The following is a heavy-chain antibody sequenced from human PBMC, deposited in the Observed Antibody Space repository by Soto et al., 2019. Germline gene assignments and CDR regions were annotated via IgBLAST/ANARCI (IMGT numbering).Heavy chain of an antibody. J-gene: IGHJ3*01. CDR1: GFTFSRNI. CDR2: ISADGDTK. CDR3: LGGIGYSYGYHAFDL. V-gene: IGHV3-30-3*01. D-gene: IGHD5-18*01. Sequence: QLQLVESGGGVVQPGRSLRLSCAASGFTFSRNILHWVRQAPGKGLEWLAFISADGDTKYYADSVKGRFTISRDNSKNTLFLQRNSLIREETSVYYCLGGIGYSYGYHAFDLWGQGTMVTVSS.